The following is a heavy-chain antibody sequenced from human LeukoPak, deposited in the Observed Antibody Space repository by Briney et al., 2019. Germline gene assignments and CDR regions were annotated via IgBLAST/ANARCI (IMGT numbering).Heavy chain of an antibody. CDR3: AKDLEKWLQVAPDY. J-gene: IGHJ4*02. Sequence: PGGSLSLSCAASGFTFSIYSMHWVRQAPGKGLDWVAVISYDGTYKYYADSVKGRFSISRDNSKNTLYLQMSSLRADDTAVYYCAKDLEKWLQVAPDYWGRGTLVSVSS. CDR1: GFTFSIYS. CDR2: ISYDGTYK. D-gene: IGHD5-12*01. V-gene: IGHV3-30*18.